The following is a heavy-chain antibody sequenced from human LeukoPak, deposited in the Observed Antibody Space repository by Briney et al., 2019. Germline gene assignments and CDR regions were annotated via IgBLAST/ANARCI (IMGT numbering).Heavy chain of an antibody. D-gene: IGHD6-19*01. V-gene: IGHV1-2*02. CDR2: INPNSGGT. J-gene: IGHJ4*02. Sequence: GASVKVSCKASGYTFTGYYMHWVRQAPGQGLEWMGWINPNSGGTNYPQKFQGRVTMTRDTSISTAYMELSRLRSDDTAVYYCARARYSSGWYFDYWGQGTLVTVSS. CDR3: ARARYSSGWYFDY. CDR1: GYTFTGYY.